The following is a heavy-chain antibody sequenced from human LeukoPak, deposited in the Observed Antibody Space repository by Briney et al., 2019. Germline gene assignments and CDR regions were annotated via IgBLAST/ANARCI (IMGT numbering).Heavy chain of an antibody. CDR2: INHSGST. CDR3: ARAWWFDP. J-gene: IGHJ5*02. CDR1: GGSFSGYY. V-gene: IGHV4-34*01. Sequence: SETLSLACAVYGGSFSGYYWSWIRQPPGKGLEWIGEINHSGSTNYNPSLKSRVTISVDTSKNQFPLKLSSVTAADTAVYYCARAWWFDPWGQGTLVTVSS.